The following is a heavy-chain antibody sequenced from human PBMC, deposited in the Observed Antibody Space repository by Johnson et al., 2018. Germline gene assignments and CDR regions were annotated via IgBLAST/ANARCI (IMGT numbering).Heavy chain of an antibody. D-gene: IGHD3-10*01. CDR2: ISGSGGST. CDR1: GFTFINYA. Sequence: VQLVQSGGGLVQPRGSLRISCAASGFTFINYAMSWVRQAPGKGLEWVSAISGSGGSTYYADSVKGRLTTSRDNSKNTLYPQMNSLRAEDTAVYYCAKVLNGEIDAFDIWGQGTMVTVSS. V-gene: IGHV3-23*04. CDR3: AKVLNGEIDAFDI. J-gene: IGHJ3*02.